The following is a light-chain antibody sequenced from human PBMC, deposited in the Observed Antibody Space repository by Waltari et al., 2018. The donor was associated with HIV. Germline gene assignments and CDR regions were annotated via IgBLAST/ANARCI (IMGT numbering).Light chain of an antibody. V-gene: IGLV3-25*03. CDR1: ALTKRY. CDR3: QSSDSSGVDFVV. J-gene: IGLJ2*01. Sequence: DLTQPPSVSVPPGQTATITCTGDALTKRYGYWYQKKSGQAPVLLINKDTERLSGIPERFSGSSSGTSLTLTMNEVRAEDEAEYYCQSSDSSGVDFVVFGGGTKLTV. CDR2: KDT.